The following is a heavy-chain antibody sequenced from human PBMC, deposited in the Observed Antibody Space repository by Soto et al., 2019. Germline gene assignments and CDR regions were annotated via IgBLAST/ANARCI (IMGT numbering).Heavy chain of an antibody. D-gene: IGHD4-17*01. J-gene: IGHJ4*02. CDR2: ISSSGGSG. CDR1: GFRFNTFA. Sequence: PGGSLRLSCAASGFRFNTFAMSWILQAPGQGLDWVSHISSSGGSGDASDAVRGRFTISRDNAENTLYPQMNSLRAADTAVYYCATVFEYWGQGTRVTVSS. V-gene: IGHV3-23*01. CDR3: ATVFEY.